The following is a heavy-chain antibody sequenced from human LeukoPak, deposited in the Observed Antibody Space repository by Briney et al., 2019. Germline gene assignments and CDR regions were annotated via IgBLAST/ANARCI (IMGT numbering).Heavy chain of an antibody. V-gene: IGHV3-7*01. CDR1: GFTISSSW. Sequence: GGSLRLSCAASGFTISSSWMTWVRQAPGKGLEWLANIKGDGSDKNYVDSVKGRFTISRDNAKNSLFLQMSSLRGEDTALYYCATEHWGPNSWGQGTLVTVSS. CDR3: ATEHWGPNS. CDR2: IKGDGSDK. J-gene: IGHJ4*02. D-gene: IGHD3-16*01.